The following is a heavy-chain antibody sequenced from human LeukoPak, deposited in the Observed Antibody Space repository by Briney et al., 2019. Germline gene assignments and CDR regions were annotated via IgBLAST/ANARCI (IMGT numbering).Heavy chain of an antibody. CDR1: GFTFSIYT. J-gene: IGHJ4*02. CDR3: ARDLAWGAY. CDR2: ITSSSSSI. D-gene: IGHD4/OR15-4a*01. Sequence: GGSLRLSCVASGFTFSIYTMSWVRQAPGKGLEWVSSITSSSSSIYSADSVKGRLTISRDNAKDSLYLEMNSLRDEDTAVYYCARDLAWGAYWGQGTLVTVSS. V-gene: IGHV3-21*01.